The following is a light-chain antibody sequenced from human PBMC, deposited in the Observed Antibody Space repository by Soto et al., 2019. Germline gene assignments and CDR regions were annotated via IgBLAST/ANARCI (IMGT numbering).Light chain of an antibody. V-gene: IGKV1-9*01. J-gene: IGKJ5*01. Sequence: DIQMTQSPSSLSASVGDRVTITCRASQSISTYLNWYQQKPGKAPELMIFAASSLQSGVPSRFSGSGSGTEFTLTITSLQPEDFATYYCQQLNFFPITFGQGTRPEI. CDR3: QQLNFFPIT. CDR1: QSISTY. CDR2: AAS.